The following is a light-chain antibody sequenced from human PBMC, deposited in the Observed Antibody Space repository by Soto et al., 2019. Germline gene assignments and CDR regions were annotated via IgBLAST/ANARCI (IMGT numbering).Light chain of an antibody. V-gene: IGKV1-5*03. Sequence: DIQMTQSPSTLSGSLGDRVTITCRASQTISSWLAWYQQKPGKAPKLLIYKASTLKSGVPSRFSGSGSGTEFILTISGLEPEDSGIYHCHQHGGSPETFGQGTKVDIK. CDR3: HQHGGSPET. CDR1: QTISSW. CDR2: KAS. J-gene: IGKJ1*01.